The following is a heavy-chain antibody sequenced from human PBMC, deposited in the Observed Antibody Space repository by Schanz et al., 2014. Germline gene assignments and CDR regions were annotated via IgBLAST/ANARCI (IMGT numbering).Heavy chain of an antibody. CDR2: IYSGDNT. V-gene: IGHV3-53*01. Sequence: EVQLVESGGGLVQPGGSLRLSCAASGFTVTSYYMSWVRQAPGKGLEWVSVIYSGDNTYYADSVKGRFTISRDNSKNTLYLQMNSLIAEDTAVYYCAATTILADWGQGTLVAVSS. D-gene: IGHD3-3*01. CDR1: GFTVTSYY. J-gene: IGHJ4*02. CDR3: AATTILAD.